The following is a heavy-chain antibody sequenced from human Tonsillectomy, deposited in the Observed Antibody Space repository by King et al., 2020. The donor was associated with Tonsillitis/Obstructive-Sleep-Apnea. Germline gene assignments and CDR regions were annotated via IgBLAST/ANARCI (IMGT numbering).Heavy chain of an antibody. D-gene: IGHD1-26*01. CDR3: ARGVGKEGP. J-gene: IGHJ5*02. V-gene: IGHV3-72*01. Sequence: VQLVESGGGLVQPGGSLRLSCAASGFTLSDHYMDWVRQAPGKGLEWVGRTRNKANSYTTAYAASVKGRFTISRDDSKNSLYLQMNSLKTADAAVYYCARGVGKEGPWGQGTLVTVSS. CDR1: GFTLSDHY. CDR2: TRNKANSYTT.